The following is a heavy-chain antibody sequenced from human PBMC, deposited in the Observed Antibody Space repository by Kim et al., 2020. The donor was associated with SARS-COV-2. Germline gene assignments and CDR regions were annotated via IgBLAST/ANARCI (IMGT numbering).Heavy chain of an antibody. CDR1: GGSISNHY. CDR2: MYSSGAK. J-gene: IGHJ4*02. D-gene: IGHD2-15*01. CDR3: ARGLLGIRAALDY. V-gene: IGHV4-4*09. Sequence: SETLSLTCLVSGGSISNHYWSWIRQPPGRGLEWLGYMYSSGAKNYHPSLKSRVTMSLDTSKNQFSLKLTSVTTEDTAVYYCARGLLGIRAALDYWGQG.